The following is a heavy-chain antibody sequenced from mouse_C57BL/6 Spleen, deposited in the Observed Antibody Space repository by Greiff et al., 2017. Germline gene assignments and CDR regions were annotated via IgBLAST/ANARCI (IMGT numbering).Heavy chain of an antibody. CDR1: GYTFTDYY. V-gene: IGHV1-26*01. D-gene: IGHD2-14*01. CDR2: INPNNGGT. CDR3: ARREGTWSYFDY. Sequence: EVQLQQSGPELVKPGASVKISCKASGYTFTDYYMNWVKQSHGKSLEWIGDINPNNGGTSYNQKFKGKATLTVDKSSSTAYMELRSLTSEDSAVYYCARREGTWSYFDYGGQGTTLTVSS. J-gene: IGHJ2*01.